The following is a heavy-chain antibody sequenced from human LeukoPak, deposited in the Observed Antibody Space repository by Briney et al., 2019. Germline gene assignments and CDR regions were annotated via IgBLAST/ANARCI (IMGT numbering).Heavy chain of an antibody. CDR1: GFTISGSA. Sequence: GGSLRLSCAASGFTISGSAMHWVRQPSGKGLEWVGCIRSKANSYATAYAASVKGRFTISRDDSKNTAYLQMNSLKTEDTAVYYCTRRIELAEMATISGLFDYWGQGTLVTVSS. V-gene: IGHV3-73*01. J-gene: IGHJ4*02. D-gene: IGHD5-24*01. CDR2: IRSKANSYAT. CDR3: TRRIELAEMATISGLFDY.